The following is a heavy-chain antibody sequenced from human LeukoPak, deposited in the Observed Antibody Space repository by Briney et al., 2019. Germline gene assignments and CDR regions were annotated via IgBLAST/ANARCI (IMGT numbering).Heavy chain of an antibody. CDR1: GFTFSSYS. Sequence: GGSLRLSCAASGFTFSSYSMNWVRQAPGKGLEWVSVIYSGGSTYYADSVKGRFTISRDNSKNTLYLQMNSLRAEDTAVYYCARAPSHDYFDYWGQGTLVTVSS. CDR3: ARAPSHDYFDY. V-gene: IGHV3-66*01. D-gene: IGHD2-2*01. CDR2: IYSGGST. J-gene: IGHJ4*02.